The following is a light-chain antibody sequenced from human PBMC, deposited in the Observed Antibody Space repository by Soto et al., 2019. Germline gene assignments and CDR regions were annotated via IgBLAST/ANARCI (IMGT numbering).Light chain of an antibody. CDR1: QDISNY. Sequence: DIQMTQSPSSLSASVGDRVTITCQASQDISNYLNWYQQKPGKAPKLLIDDASNLETGVPSRFSGSGSGTDFTFTISSLQPEDIATYYCQQYDNLPPVLTFGGGTKVEIK. CDR2: DAS. V-gene: IGKV1-33*01. J-gene: IGKJ4*01. CDR3: QQYDNLPPVLT.